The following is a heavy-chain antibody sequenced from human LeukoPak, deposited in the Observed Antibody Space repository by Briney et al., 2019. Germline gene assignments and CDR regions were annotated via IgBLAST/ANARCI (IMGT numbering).Heavy chain of an antibody. V-gene: IGHV3-21*01. CDR3: ARSRSSSPYDKNLNY. D-gene: IGHD3-10*01. CDR2: ISGSTNYI. J-gene: IGHJ4*02. Sequence: PGGSLRLSCTASGFTFNSYTMSWVREAPGKGLEWVASISGSTNYIYHAASVKGQFSISRDDAQSSVYLQMNSLKDEDTAVYYCARSRSSSPYDKNLNYWGQGTLVTVSS. CDR1: GFTFNSYT.